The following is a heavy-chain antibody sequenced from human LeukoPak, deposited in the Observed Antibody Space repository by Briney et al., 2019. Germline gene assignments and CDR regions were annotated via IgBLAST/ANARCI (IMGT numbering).Heavy chain of an antibody. V-gene: IGHV1-24*01. J-gene: IGHJ6*02. CDR2: FDPEDGET. CDR1: GYTLTELS. CDR3: ATIRETTVTTYYYYGMDV. Sequence: ASVKVSCKVSGYTLTELSMHWVRQAPGKGLEWMGGFDPEDGETIYAQKFQGRVTMTEDTSTDTAYMELSSLRSEDTAVYYCATIRETTVTTYYYYGMDVWGQGTTVTVSS. D-gene: IGHD4-17*01.